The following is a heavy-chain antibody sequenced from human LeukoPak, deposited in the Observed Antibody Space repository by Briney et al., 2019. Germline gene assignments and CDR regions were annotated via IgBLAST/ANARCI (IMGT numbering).Heavy chain of an antibody. V-gene: IGHV4-59*01. CDR1: GGSIGSYR. J-gene: IGHJ4*02. Sequence: SETLSLTCTVSGGSIGSYRWSWIRQPPGKGLEWIGYIYYSGTTKYNPSLKSRVTISVDTSKNQFSLRLSSVTAADTAVYYCARDHSVPGPFDYWGQGTLVTVSS. CDR3: ARDHSVPGPFDY. D-gene: IGHD6-19*01. CDR2: IYYSGTT.